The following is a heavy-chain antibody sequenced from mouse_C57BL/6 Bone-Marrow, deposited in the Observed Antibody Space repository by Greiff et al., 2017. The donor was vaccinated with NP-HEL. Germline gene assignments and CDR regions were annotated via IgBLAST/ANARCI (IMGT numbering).Heavy chain of an antibody. V-gene: IGHV1-64*01. CDR3: ARSYYGSSPYYFDY. CDR2: IHPNSGST. D-gene: IGHD1-1*01. CDR1: GYTFTSYW. J-gene: IGHJ2*01. Sequence: QVHVKQPGAELVKPGASVKLSCKASGYTFTSYWMHWVKQRPGQGLERIGMIHPNSGSTNYNEKFTSKATLTVDKSSSTAYMQLSSLTSEDSAVYYCARSYYGSSPYYFDYWGQGTTLTVSS.